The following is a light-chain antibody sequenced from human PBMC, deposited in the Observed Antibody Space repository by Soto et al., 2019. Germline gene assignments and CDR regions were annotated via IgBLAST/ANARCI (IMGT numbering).Light chain of an antibody. CDR3: QQYNNWPQT. V-gene: IGKV3-15*01. CDR2: GAS. Sequence: EIVMTQSPATLSVSPGERATLSCRASQSVSSSLAWYQQKHGQAPRLLIYGASTRATGVPARFSGSGSGTEFTLTISSLQSEDFAVYYCQQYNNWPQTFGQGTNVEIK. CDR1: QSVSSS. J-gene: IGKJ1*01.